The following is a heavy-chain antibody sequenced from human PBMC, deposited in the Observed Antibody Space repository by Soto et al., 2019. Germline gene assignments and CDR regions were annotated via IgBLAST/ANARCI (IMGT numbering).Heavy chain of an antibody. CDR2: IYYSGST. CDR1: GGSISSYY. D-gene: IGHD2-2*01. J-gene: IGHJ4*02. CDR3: VRCPAQPGSILFDY. V-gene: IGHV4-59*01. Sequence: SETLSLTCTVSGGSISSYYWSWIRQPPGKGLEWIGYIYYSGSTNYNLSLKSRVTISVDTSKNQFSLKLSSVTAADTAVYYCVRCPAQPGSILFDYWGQGTLVTVSS.